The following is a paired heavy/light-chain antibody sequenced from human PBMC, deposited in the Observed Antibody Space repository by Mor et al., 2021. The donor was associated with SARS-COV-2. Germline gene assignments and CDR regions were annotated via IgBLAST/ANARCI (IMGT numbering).Heavy chain of an antibody. CDR2: VNWNGDTT. CDR3: TKEGGTIFLDV. D-gene: IGHD3-9*01. CDR1: GFTFDKFT. V-gene: IGHV3-43*01. Sequence: EVQLVESGGVVVQPGGSLRLSCAASGFTFDKFTMHWVRQAPGKGLEWVSFVNWNGDTTNYADSVKGRFTISRDNRKNSLYLQMNSLKTEDTALYYCTKEGGTIFLDVWGKGTTVTVSS. J-gene: IGHJ6*04.
Light chain of an antibody. Sequence: EIVLTQSPGTLSLSPGERATLSCRASQSVSSSYLAWYQQKPGQSPRLLISRTSSRATGIPDRFTGSGSGTDFTLTISRLEPEDFAVYYCQQYGGSPPVTFGGGTKVEIK. V-gene: IGKV3-20*01. CDR2: RTS. CDR3: QQYGGSPPVT. J-gene: IGKJ4*01. CDR1: QSVSSSY.